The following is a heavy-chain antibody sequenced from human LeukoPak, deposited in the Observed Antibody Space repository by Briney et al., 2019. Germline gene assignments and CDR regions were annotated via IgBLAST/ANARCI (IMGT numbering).Heavy chain of an antibody. Sequence: ASVKVSCKASGYTFTDYYMHWVRQAPGQGLEWMGIINPSGGSTTYAQKFQGRVTMTRDTSTSTVYMELSSLKSEDTAVYYCATTAMVRGVPFDPWGQGTLVTVSS. CDR1: GYTFTDYY. CDR3: ATTAMVRGVPFDP. J-gene: IGHJ5*02. CDR2: INPSGGST. D-gene: IGHD3-10*01. V-gene: IGHV1-46*01.